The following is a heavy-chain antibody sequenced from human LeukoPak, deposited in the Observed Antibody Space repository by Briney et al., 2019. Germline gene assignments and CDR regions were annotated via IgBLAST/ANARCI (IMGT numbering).Heavy chain of an antibody. D-gene: IGHD2-15*01. J-gene: IGHJ4*02. CDR3: ARGALVVVAANYFDY. CDR1: GGSISSYY. Sequence: PSETLSLTCTVSGGSISSYYWSWIRQPPGKGLEGIGYIYYSGSTNYNPSLKSRVTISVDTSKNQFSLKLSSVTAADTAVYYCARGALVVVAANYFDYWGQGTLVTVSS. V-gene: IGHV4-59*01. CDR2: IYYSGST.